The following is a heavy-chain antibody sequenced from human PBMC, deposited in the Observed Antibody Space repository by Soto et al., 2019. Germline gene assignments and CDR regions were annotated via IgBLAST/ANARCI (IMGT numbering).Heavy chain of an antibody. CDR2: IIPILGIA. CDR1: GGTFSSYT. D-gene: IGHD2-8*01. Sequence: QVQLVQSGAEVKKPGSSVKVSCKASGGTFSSYTISWVRQAPGQGLEWMGRIIPILGIANYAQKFQGRVTITADKSTSTAYMELSSLRSEDTAVYYCAREGVEDGFDYWGQGTLVTVSS. J-gene: IGHJ4*02. V-gene: IGHV1-69*08. CDR3: AREGVEDGFDY.